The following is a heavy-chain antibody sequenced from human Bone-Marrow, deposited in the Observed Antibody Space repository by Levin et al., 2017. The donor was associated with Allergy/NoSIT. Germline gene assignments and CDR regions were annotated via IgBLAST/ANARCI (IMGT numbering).Heavy chain of an antibody. CDR3: ARDSSDYATLFGY. D-gene: IGHD5-12*01. Sequence: SQTLSLTCTVSGGSISSGGYYWSWIRQHPGKGLEWIGYIYYSGSTYYNPSLKSRVTISVDTSKNQFSLKLSSVTAADTAVYYCARDSSDYATLFGYWGQGTLVTVSS. J-gene: IGHJ4*02. CDR1: GGSISSGGYY. V-gene: IGHV4-31*03. CDR2: IYYSGST.